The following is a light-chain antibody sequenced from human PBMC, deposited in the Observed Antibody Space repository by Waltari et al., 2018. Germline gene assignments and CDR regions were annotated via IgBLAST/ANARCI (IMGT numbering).Light chain of an antibody. V-gene: IGLV2-14*03. CDR2: DVN. J-gene: IGLJ1*01. CDR3: NSFTSGGTYV. CDR1: SSDVGGYNY. Sequence: QSALTQPASVSGSPGQSITISCTGTSSDVGGYNYVSWYQQHPGKAPKLMIYDVNKRPSGVSNRFSGSKSGNTASLTISRLQAEDEADYYCNSFTSGGTYVFGTGTKVTVL.